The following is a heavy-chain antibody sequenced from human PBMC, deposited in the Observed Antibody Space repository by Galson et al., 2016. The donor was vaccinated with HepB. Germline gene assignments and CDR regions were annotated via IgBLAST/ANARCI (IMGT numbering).Heavy chain of an antibody. CDR1: GFTLTNNG. Sequence: SLRLSCAASGFTLTNNGMHWVRQAPGKGLEWVAMISYDGSAEYYADSVKGRFTISRDNSENTMYLQMSSLRTEDTAVYYCAKDLWINKWTNYFDYWGQGTVVTVSS. D-gene: IGHD2-21*01. CDR3: AKDLWINKWTNYFDY. CDR2: ISYDGSAE. J-gene: IGHJ4*02. V-gene: IGHV3-30*18.